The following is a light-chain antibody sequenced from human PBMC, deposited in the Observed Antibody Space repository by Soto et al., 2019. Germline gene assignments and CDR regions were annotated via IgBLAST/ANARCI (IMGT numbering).Light chain of an antibody. CDR2: GAS. V-gene: IGKV3-20*01. J-gene: IGKJ2*01. Sequence: EIVLTQSPGTLSLSPGERATLSCRASQSVSSSYLAWYQQKPGQAPRLLIYGASSRATGIPDRFSGSGSGTDFTLIISRLEPEDFAVYYCQQYVSAPVTFAQGTKLEIK. CDR1: QSVSSSY. CDR3: QQYVSAPVT.